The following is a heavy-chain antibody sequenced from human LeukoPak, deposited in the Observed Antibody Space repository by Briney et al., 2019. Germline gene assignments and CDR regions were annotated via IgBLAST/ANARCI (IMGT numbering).Heavy chain of an antibody. CDR1: GGSISSYY. V-gene: IGHV4-59*08. D-gene: IGHD6-13*01. J-gene: IGHJ4*02. CDR2: INDSGTT. CDR3: ARRGYFDN. Sequence: KPSETLSLTCTVSGGSISSYYWSWIRQPPGKGLEWIGSINDSGTTSYNPSLRSRVTISVDTSKNKFSLKLSSVTATDTAVYYCARRGYFDNWGQGTLVTVSS.